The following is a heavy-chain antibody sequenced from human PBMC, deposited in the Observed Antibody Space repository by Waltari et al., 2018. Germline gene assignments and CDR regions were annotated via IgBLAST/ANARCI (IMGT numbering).Heavy chain of an antibody. CDR1: GFTFRAFA. J-gene: IGHJ4*02. D-gene: IGHD6-19*01. CDR3: AKDQDRGWFYESDY. Sequence: EVQLLESGGGLVQPGGSLRLSCAASGFTFRAFAMTWVRQAPGKGLEGVSTSSGRGASTFYADSVKCRFTISRDNSKNTLYLQMNSLRADDTAVYYCAKDQDRGWFYESDYWGQGTLVAVSS. CDR2: SSGRGAST. V-gene: IGHV3-23*01.